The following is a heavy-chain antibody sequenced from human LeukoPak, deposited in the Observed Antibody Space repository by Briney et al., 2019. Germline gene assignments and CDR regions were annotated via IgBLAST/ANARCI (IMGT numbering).Heavy chain of an antibody. Sequence: ASVKVSCKASGYTFTSYDINWVRQATGQGLEWRGWMNPNSGNTGYAQKFQGRVTITRNTSISTAYMELSSLRSEDTAVYYCARGFELLSYNWFDPWGQGTLVTVSS. CDR3: ARGFELLSYNWFDP. CDR2: MNPNSGNT. CDR1: GYTFTSYD. V-gene: IGHV1-8*03. J-gene: IGHJ5*02. D-gene: IGHD2-2*01.